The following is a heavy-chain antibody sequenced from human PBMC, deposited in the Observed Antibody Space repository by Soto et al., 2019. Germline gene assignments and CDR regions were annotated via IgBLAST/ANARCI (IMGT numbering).Heavy chain of an antibody. CDR3: ASSSTWYGGSYVTDPYFDY. V-gene: IGHV1-69*01. Sequence: QVQLVQSGAEVKKPGSSVKVSCKASGGTFSSYAISWVRQAPGQGLEWMGGIIPIFGTANYAQKFQGRVTITADESTSTAYMELSSLRSEDTAVSYCASSSTWYGGSYVTDPYFDYWGQGTLVTVSS. D-gene: IGHD6-13*01. CDR1: GGTFSSYA. CDR2: IIPIFGTA. J-gene: IGHJ4*02.